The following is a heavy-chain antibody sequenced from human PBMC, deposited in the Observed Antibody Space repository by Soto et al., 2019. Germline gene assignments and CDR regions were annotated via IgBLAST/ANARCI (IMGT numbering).Heavy chain of an antibody. CDR2: VTADGGT. V-gene: IGHV3-23*01. CDR3: APHVSCSGGSCQYDAFAI. J-gene: IGHJ3*02. Sequence: GGSLRLSCAASGFRYTYYAMTWIRQAPGKGPEWVSTVTADGGTYYADSVKGRFAMSRDTSENTLYLQMNSLGAEDTAAYYCAPHVSCSGGSCQYDAFAIRGQGTMVTVSS. D-gene: IGHD2-15*01. CDR1: GFRYTYYA.